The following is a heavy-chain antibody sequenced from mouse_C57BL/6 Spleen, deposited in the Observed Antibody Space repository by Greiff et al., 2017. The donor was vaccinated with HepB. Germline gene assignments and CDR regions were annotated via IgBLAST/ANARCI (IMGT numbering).Heavy chain of an antibody. J-gene: IGHJ1*03. CDR1: GFTFSDYG. CDR3: ASGDYYGSSHWYFDV. Sequence: DVMLVESGGGLVKPGGSLKLSCAASGFTFSDYGMHWVRQAPEKGLEWVAYISSGSSTIYYADTVKGRFTISRDNARNTLFLQMTSLRTEDTAMYYCASGDYYGSSHWYFDVWGTGTTVTVAS. V-gene: IGHV5-17*01. D-gene: IGHD1-1*01. CDR2: ISSGSSTI.